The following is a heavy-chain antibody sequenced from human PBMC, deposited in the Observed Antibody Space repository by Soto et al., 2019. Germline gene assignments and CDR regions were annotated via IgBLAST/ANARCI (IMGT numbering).Heavy chain of an antibody. CDR2: IIPILGIA. J-gene: IGHJ1*01. D-gene: IGHD3-22*01. V-gene: IGHV1-69*02. Sequence: SVKVSCKASGGTFSSYTISWVRQAPGQGLEWMGRIIPILGIANYAQKFQGRVTITADESTSTAYMELSSLRSEDTAVYYCARPFSYYYDSSRYLRLTFWGQGTLVTVSS. CDR3: ARPFSYYYDSSRYLRLTF. CDR1: GGTFSSYT.